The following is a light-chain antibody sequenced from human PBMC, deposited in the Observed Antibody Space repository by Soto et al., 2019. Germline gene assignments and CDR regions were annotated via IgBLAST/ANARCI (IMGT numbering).Light chain of an antibody. V-gene: IGKV3-20*01. J-gene: IGKJ2*01. CDR3: QQYGTSPYT. CDR1: QSVTSNY. CDR2: GAS. Sequence: EIVLTQSPGTLSLSPGERATLSCRAGQSVTSNYVAWYQQKHGQAPRLLIYGASYRATDIPDRFSGSGSGTDSTLTISRLEAEDFAVYYCQQYGTSPYTFGQGTKLEIK.